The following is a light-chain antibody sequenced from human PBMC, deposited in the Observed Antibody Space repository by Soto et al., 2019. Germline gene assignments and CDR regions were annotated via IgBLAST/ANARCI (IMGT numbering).Light chain of an antibody. CDR3: QQYRSSPGT. Sequence: EIVLTPSPGTLSFSPGERATLSCRASQSVSSSYLAWYQQKPGQAPRLLIYGASSRATGIPDRFSGSGSGTDSTLTINRLEPEDFAVYYCQQYRSSPGTFGQGTKVDIK. V-gene: IGKV3-20*01. CDR2: GAS. CDR1: QSVSSSY. J-gene: IGKJ1*01.